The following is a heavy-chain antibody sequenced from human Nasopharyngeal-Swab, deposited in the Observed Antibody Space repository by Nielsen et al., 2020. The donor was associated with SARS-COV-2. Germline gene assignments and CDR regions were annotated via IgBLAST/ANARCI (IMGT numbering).Heavy chain of an antibody. J-gene: IGHJ4*02. CDR2: ISSSSSTI. D-gene: IGHD6-6*01. CDR3: ASPSSPGGY. V-gene: IGHV3-48*02. Sequence: VRQAPGKGLEWVSYISSSSSTIYYADSVKGRFTISRDNAKNSLYLQMNSLRDEATAVYYCASPSSPGGYWGQGTLVTVSS.